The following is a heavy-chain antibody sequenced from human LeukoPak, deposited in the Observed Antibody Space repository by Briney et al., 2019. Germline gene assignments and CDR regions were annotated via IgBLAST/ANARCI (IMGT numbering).Heavy chain of an antibody. CDR3: ARDADRQLAIDY. Sequence: GGSLRLSCAASGFTFSSYWMSWVRQAPGKGLEWVANIKQDGSEKYYVDSVKGRFTISRDNAKNSLYLQMNSLRVDDTAVYHCARDADRQLAIDYWGQGTLVTVSS. J-gene: IGHJ4*02. D-gene: IGHD6-6*01. CDR1: GFTFSSYW. CDR2: IKQDGSEK. V-gene: IGHV3-7*01.